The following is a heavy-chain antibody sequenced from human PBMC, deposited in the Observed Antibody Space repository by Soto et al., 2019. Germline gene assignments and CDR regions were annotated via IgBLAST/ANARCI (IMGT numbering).Heavy chain of an antibody. D-gene: IGHD3-22*01. CDR3: ARTVYYDSSGYYPKYYFDY. CDR1: GYTFTIYG. V-gene: IGHV1-18*01. CDR2: ISAYNGNT. Sequence: APVKVSCKASGYTFTIYGISWVRQAPGQGLEWMGWISAYNGNTNYAQKLQGRVTMTTDTSTSTAYMELRSLRSDDTAVYYCARTVYYDSSGYYPKYYFDYWGQGTLVTVSS. J-gene: IGHJ4*02.